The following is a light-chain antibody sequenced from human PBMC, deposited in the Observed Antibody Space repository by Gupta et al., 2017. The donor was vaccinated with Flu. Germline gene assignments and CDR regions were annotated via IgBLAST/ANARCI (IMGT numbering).Light chain of an antibody. J-gene: IGLJ3*02. CDR3: ANWDDSLNGPV. CDR2: NDN. Sequence: QSLLTQPPSSSGTPGQRVTISCSGSNSNIGRNTLSWYQQLPGAAPKLIIHNDNQRPSGVPVRFSGSKAGTSASLTISGLQSEDEGDFYCANWDDSLNGPVFGGGTRLTVL. CDR1: NSNIGRNT. V-gene: IGLV1-44*01.